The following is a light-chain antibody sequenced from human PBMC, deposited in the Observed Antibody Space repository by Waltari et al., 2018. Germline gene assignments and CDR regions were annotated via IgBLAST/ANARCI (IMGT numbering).Light chain of an antibody. CDR2: EVS. V-gene: IGLV2-8*01. CDR3: SSYAGNNNLV. CDR1: NSDVGGYNH. Sequence: QSALTQPPSASGSLGQSVTISCTGTNSDVGGYNHFPWSHQHPGKAPKLMIYEVSKRPSGVPDRFSGSKSGNTASLTVSGLQAEDEADYYCSSYAGNNNLVFGGGTKLTVL. J-gene: IGLJ2*01.